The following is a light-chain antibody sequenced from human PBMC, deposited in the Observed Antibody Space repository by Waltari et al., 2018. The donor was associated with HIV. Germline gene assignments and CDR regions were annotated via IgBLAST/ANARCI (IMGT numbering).Light chain of an antibody. CDR3: SSYTSSSTVV. J-gene: IGLJ2*01. CDR2: EVS. V-gene: IGLV2-14*01. Sequence: QSALTPPASVSGSPGQSITISCTGTSSDVGGYNFVSWYQQHPGKAPKLMIYEVSNRPSGVSNRFSGSKSGNTASLTISGLQAEDEADYSCSSYTSSSTVVFGGGTKLTVL. CDR1: SSDVGGYNF.